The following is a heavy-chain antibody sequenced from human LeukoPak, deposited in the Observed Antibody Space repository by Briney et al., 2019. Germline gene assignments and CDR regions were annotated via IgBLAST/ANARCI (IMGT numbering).Heavy chain of an antibody. D-gene: IGHD7-27*01. CDR3: ARRPTGDPKFDY. CDR2: IYSSGGT. V-gene: IGHV4-59*08. CDR1: GGSTSNYF. Sequence: SSETLSLTCSVSGGSTSNYFWTWIRQPPGKGLEWIGYIYSSGGTYYNPSLKSRVTISVDTSKNRFSLKLSTVTAADTAVYYCARRPTGDPKFDYWGQGTLVTVSS. J-gene: IGHJ4*02.